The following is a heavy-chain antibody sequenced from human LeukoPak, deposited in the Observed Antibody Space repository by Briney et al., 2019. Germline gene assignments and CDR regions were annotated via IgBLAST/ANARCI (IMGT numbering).Heavy chain of an antibody. V-gene: IGHV3-30*02. CDR1: GFTFSSYG. D-gene: IGHD3-10*01. Sequence: HPGGSLRLSCAASGFTFSSYGIHWVRQAPGKGLEWVTFIGYDGRNKYYADSVKGRFTISRDNSKNTLYLQMNSLRAEDTAVYYCAKDNAYYYADYWGQGTLVTVSS. CDR3: AKDNAYYYADY. CDR2: IGYDGRNK. J-gene: IGHJ4*02.